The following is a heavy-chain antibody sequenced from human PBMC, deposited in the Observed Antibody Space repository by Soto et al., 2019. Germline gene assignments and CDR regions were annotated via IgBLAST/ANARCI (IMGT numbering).Heavy chain of an antibody. Sequence: EVQLVESGGGLVQPGGSLRLSCAASGFTFSSYSMNWVRQAPGKGLEWVSYISSSSSTIYYADAVKGRFTISRDNAKNSLYLQRNSLRAEDTAVYYCARHPERIAEIGWFDPWGQGTLVTVSS. CDR2: ISSSSSTI. V-gene: IGHV3-48*01. CDR3: ARHPERIAEIGWFDP. D-gene: IGHD6-13*01. J-gene: IGHJ5*02. CDR1: GFTFSSYS.